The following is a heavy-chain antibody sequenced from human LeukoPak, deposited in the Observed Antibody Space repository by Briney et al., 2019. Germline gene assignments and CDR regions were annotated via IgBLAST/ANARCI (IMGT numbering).Heavy chain of an antibody. Sequence: SETLSLTCAVYGGSFSGYYWSWIRQPPGKGLEWIGEINHSGSTNYNPSLKSRVTISVDTFKNQFSLKLSSVTAADTAVYYCARLIAAAGTADYWGQGTPVTVSS. CDR3: ARLIAAAGTADY. CDR1: GGSFSGYY. J-gene: IGHJ4*02. V-gene: IGHV4-34*01. D-gene: IGHD6-13*01. CDR2: INHSGST.